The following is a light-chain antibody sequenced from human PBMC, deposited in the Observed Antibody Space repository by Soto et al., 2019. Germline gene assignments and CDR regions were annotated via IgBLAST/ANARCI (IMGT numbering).Light chain of an antibody. CDR3: SSYTSSSTLV. V-gene: IGLV2-14*01. CDR1: SSDVGGYTY. Sequence: QSALTQPASVSGSPGQSITISCTGTSSDVGGYTYVSWYQQHPGKAPKLMIYEVNKRPSGVSNRFSGSKSGNTASLTISGLQAEDAADYYCSSYTSSSTLVFGTGTKVT. J-gene: IGLJ1*01. CDR2: EVN.